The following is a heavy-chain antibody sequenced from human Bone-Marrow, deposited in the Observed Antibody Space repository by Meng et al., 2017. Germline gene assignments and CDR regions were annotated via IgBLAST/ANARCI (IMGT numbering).Heavy chain of an antibody. CDR2: ISSSGSTI. D-gene: IGHD6-6*01. V-gene: IGHV3-11*04. J-gene: IGHJ4*02. CDR1: GFTFSDYY. CDR3: AMGWGSSRAFDF. Sequence: GESLKISCAASGFTFSDYYMSWIRQAPGKGLEWVSYISSSGSTIYYAESVKGQFTISRDNAKNSLYLQMNSLRAEDTALYYCAMGWGSSRAFDFWGQGTLVTVSS.